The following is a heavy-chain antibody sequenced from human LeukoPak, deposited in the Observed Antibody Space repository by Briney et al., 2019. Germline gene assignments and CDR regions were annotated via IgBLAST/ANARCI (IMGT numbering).Heavy chain of an antibody. V-gene: IGHV3-15*01. CDR3: TTGSTVSSYYYYYGMDV. J-gene: IGHJ6*02. D-gene: IGHD4-11*01. CDR2: IKSKTDGGTT. CDR1: GFTFSNAW. Sequence: GGSLRPSWPASGFTFSNAWMSWVRQPPGKGRDWVGRIKSKTDGGTTDYAAPVKGRFTISRDDSKNTLYLQMNSLKTEDTAVYYCTTGSTVSSYYYYYGMDVWGQGTTVTVSS.